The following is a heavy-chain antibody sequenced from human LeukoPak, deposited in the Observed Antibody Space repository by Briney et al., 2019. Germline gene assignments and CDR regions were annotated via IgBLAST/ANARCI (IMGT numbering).Heavy chain of an antibody. V-gene: IGHV4-34*01. CDR2: INHSGST. Sequence: SETLSLTCAVYGGSFSGYYWSWIRQPPRKGLEWIGEINHSGSTNYNPSLKSRVTISVDTSKNQFSLKLSSVTAADTAVYYCARTYYYGSGSYRPPRGYFQHWGQGTLVAVSS. CDR1: GGSFSGYY. CDR3: ARTYYYGSGSYRPPRGYFQH. J-gene: IGHJ1*01. D-gene: IGHD3-10*01.